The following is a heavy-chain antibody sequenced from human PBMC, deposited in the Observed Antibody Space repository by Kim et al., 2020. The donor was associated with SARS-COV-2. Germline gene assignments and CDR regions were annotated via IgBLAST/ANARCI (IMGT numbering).Heavy chain of an antibody. Sequence: GGSLRLSCAASGFTFSSYSMNWVRQAPGKGLEWVSSISSSSSYIYYADSVKGRFTISRDNAKNSLYLQMNSLRAEDTAVYYCARDNYDSSGYYYVGYWGQRTPVTVSS. V-gene: IGHV3-21*01. CDR2: ISSSSSYI. J-gene: IGHJ4*02. CDR3: ARDNYDSSGYYYVGY. D-gene: IGHD3-22*01. CDR1: GFTFSSYS.